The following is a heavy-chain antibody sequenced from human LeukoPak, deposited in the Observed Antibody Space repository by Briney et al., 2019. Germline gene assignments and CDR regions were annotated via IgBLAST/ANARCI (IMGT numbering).Heavy chain of an antibody. CDR2: IYYSGST. CDR1: GGPISSSSYY. J-gene: IGHJ3*02. CDR3: ARHSVPMDDAFDI. D-gene: IGHD3/OR15-3a*01. V-gene: IGHV4-39*01. Sequence: SETLSLTCTVSGGPISSSSYYWGWIRQPPGKGLEWIGSIYYSGSTYYNPSLKSRVTISVDTSKNQFSLKLSSVTAADTAVYYCARHSVPMDDAFDIWGQGXMVTXCS.